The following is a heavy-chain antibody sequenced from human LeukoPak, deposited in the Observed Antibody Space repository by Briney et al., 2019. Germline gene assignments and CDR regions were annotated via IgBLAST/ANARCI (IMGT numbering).Heavy chain of an antibody. J-gene: IGHJ6*02. V-gene: IGHV3-66*01. CDR2: IYTGGST. Sequence: PGGSLRLSCAASGFTVSTNYMSWVRQAPGKGLEWVSVIYTGGSTYYADSVKGRFTISRDNTKNTLYLQMNSLRAEDTAVYYCARGIQISDYHYYGMDVWGQGTTVTVSS. CDR1: GFTVSTNY. D-gene: IGHD5-18*01. CDR3: ARGIQISDYHYYGMDV.